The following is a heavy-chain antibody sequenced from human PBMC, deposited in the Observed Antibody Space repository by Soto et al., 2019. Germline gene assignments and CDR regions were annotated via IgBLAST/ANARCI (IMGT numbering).Heavy chain of an antibody. J-gene: IGHJ4*02. V-gene: IGHV4-30-4*01. Sequence: SETLSLTCTVSGGSISSGDYYWSWIRQPPGKGLEWIGYIYYSGSTYYNPSLKSRVTISVDTSKNQFSLKLSSVTAADTAVYYCAREGRVPAAMNYWGQGTLVTVSS. D-gene: IGHD2-2*01. CDR2: IYYSGST. CDR1: GGSISSGDYY. CDR3: AREGRVPAAMNY.